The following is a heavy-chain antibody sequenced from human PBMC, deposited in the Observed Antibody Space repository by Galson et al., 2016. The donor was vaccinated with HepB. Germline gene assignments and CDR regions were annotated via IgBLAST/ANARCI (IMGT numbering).Heavy chain of an antibody. D-gene: IGHD5-18*01. V-gene: IGHV3-9*01. CDR2: ISWNSAYV. Sequence: SLRLSCAASGFAFDIYAIHWVRQAPGKGLEWVSGISWNSAYVGYADSVRGRFTISRDNAKNSLYLQMSSLRAEDTALYYCARVVRDYRTYSYSGPSYAMGVWGKGTTVTVSS. CDR1: GFAFDIYA. J-gene: IGHJ6*04. CDR3: ARVVRDYRTYSYSGPSYAMGV.